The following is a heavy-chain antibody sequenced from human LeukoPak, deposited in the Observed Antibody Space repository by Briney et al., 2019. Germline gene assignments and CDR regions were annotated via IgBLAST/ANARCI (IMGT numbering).Heavy chain of an antibody. CDR1: GFTFSANY. V-gene: IGHV3-66*02. Sequence: GGSLRLSCAASGFTFSANYMTWIRQAPGKGLEWVSLIYGAGAAYYAESVRGRFIISRDNSKNTLFLQMNSLRAEDTAVYYCVSSTGQQLIPYDYWGQGTHVAVSS. J-gene: IGHJ4*02. CDR3: VSSTGQQLIPYDY. CDR2: IYGAGAA. D-gene: IGHD6-13*01.